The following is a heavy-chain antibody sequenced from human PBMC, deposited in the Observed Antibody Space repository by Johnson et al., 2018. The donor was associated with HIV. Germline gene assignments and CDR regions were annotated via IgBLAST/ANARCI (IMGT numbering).Heavy chain of an antibody. CDR3: AKQYSSSWYGNAFDI. Sequence: VQLVESGGGMIRPGGSLRLSCEASGFSFDDYGMNWVRQVPGKGLEWVSGSNWNSGSIGYADSVKGRFTISRDNAKNSLYLQMNSLRAEDTALYYCAKQYSSSWYGNAFDIWGQGTMVTVSS. CDR2: SNWNSGSI. J-gene: IGHJ3*02. CDR1: GFSFDDYG. D-gene: IGHD6-13*01. V-gene: IGHV3-20*04.